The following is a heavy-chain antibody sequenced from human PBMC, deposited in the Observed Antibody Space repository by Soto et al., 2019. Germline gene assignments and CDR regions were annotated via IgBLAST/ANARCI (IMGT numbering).Heavy chain of an antibody. Sequence: SETLSLTCAVYGGSFSGYYWSWIRQPPGKGLEWIGEINHSGSTNYNPSLKSRVTISVDTSKNQFSLMLSSGTAADTAVYYCARWSSSWYNWFDPWGQGTLVTVSS. CDR3: ARWSSSWYNWFDP. CDR2: INHSGST. J-gene: IGHJ5*02. CDR1: GGSFSGYY. D-gene: IGHD6-13*01. V-gene: IGHV4-34*01.